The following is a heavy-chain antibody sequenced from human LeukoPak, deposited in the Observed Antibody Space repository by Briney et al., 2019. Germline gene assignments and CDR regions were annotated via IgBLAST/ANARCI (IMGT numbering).Heavy chain of an antibody. CDR3: ARGPRRQLEHSGELYYYYYGMDV. CDR2: INHSGST. V-gene: IGHV4-34*01. CDR1: GGSFSGYY. D-gene: IGHD1-1*01. J-gene: IGHJ6*02. Sequence: PSETLSLTCAVCGGSFSGYYWSWIRQPPGKGLEWIGEINHSGSTNYNPSLKSRVTISVDTSKNQFSLKLSSVTAADTAVYYCARGPRRQLEHSGELYYYYYGMDVWGQGTTVTVSS.